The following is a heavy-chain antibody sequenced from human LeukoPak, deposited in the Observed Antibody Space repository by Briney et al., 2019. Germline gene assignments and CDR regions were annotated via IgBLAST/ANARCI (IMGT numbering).Heavy chain of an antibody. D-gene: IGHD1-26*01. CDR3: VRGRRSYMTYYFDY. J-gene: IGHJ4*02. V-gene: IGHV4-34*01. Sequence: SETLSLTCAVYGGSFSGYYWSWIRQPPGKGLEWIGEINHSGSTNYNPSLKSRVTISVDTPKNQFSLKLSSVTAADTAVYYCVRGRRSYMTYYFDYWGQGTLVTVSS. CDR2: INHSGST. CDR1: GGSFSGYY.